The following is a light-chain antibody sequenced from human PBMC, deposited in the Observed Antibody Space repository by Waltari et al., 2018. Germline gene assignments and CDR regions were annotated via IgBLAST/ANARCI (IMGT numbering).Light chain of an antibody. CDR1: QSVNRN. CDR3: QQSIQWPYN. V-gene: IGKV3D-15*01. J-gene: IGKJ2*01. CDR2: GVS. Sequence: DIAMTQSPATLSLSPGERATLSCRASQSVNRNLAWYQQKPGQPPRLLIYGVSSRATGIPDRFTGSGSGMEFTLTISSLEPEDVGIYHCQQSIQWPYNFGQGTKVEIK.